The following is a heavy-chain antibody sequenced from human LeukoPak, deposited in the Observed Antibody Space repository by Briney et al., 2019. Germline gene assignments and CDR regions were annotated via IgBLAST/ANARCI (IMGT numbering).Heavy chain of an antibody. J-gene: IGHJ6*03. CDR2: IIPIFGTA. V-gene: IGHV1-69*01. CDR3: ATIPREGYDFWSAYYYYMDV. Sequence: SVKVSCKASGGTFSSYAISWVRQAPGQGLEWMGGIIPIFGTANYAQKFQGRVTITADESTSTAYMELSSLRSEDTAVYYCATIPREGYDFWSAYYYYMDVWGKGTTVTVSS. CDR1: GGTFSSYA. D-gene: IGHD3-3*01.